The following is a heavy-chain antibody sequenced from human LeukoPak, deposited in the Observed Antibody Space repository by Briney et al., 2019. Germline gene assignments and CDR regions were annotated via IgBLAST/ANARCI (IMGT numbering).Heavy chain of an antibody. Sequence: SETLSLTCAVYGGSFSGYYWSWIRQPPGKGLEWIGEINHSGSTNYNPSLKSRVTISVDTSKNQFSLKLSSVTAADTAVYYCASGVAPPHYYYYYGMDVWGQGTTVTVSS. CDR1: GGSFSGYY. V-gene: IGHV4-34*01. CDR2: INHSGST. D-gene: IGHD5-12*01. J-gene: IGHJ6*02. CDR3: ASGVAPPHYYYYYGMDV.